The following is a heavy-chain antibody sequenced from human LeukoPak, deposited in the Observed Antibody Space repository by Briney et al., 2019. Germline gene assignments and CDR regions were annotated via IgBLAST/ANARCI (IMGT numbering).Heavy chain of an antibody. CDR3: ARGVGKRYQLLYRYYYYMDV. V-gene: IGHV1-8*01. D-gene: IGHD2-2*02. J-gene: IGHJ6*03. CDR2: MNPNSGNT. Sequence: ASVKVSCKASGYTFTSYDINWVRQATGQGLEWMGWMNPNSGNTGYAQKFQGRVTMTRNTSISTAYMELSSLRSEDTAVYYCARGVGKRYQLLYRYYYYMDVWGKGTTVTVSS. CDR1: GYTFTSYD.